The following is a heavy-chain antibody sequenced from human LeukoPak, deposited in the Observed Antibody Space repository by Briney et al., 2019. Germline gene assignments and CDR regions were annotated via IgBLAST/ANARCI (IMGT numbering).Heavy chain of an antibody. J-gene: IGHJ6*03. CDR2: INPNSGGT. CDR1: GYTFTGYY. Sequence: ASVKVSCKASGYTFTGYYMHWVRQAPGQGFEWMGWINPNSGGTNYAQKFQGRVTMTRDTSISTAYMELSRLRSDDTAVYYCASKGYCSSTSCYEGGYYYYYMDVWGKGTTVTVSS. CDR3: ASKGYCSSTSCYEGGYYYYYMDV. V-gene: IGHV1-2*02. D-gene: IGHD2-2*01.